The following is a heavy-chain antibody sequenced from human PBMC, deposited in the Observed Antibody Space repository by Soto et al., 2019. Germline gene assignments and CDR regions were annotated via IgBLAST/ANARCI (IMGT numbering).Heavy chain of an antibody. J-gene: IGHJ3*02. CDR2: ISSSSSYI. D-gene: IGHD2-15*01. V-gene: IGHV3-21*01. CDR1: GFTFSSYS. CDR3: ARASRAADAFDI. Sequence: GGSLRLSCAASGFTFSSYSMNWVRQAPGKGLEWVSSISSSSSYIYYADSVKGRFTISRDNAKNSLYLQMNSLGAEDTAVYYCARASRAADAFDIWGQGTMVTVSS.